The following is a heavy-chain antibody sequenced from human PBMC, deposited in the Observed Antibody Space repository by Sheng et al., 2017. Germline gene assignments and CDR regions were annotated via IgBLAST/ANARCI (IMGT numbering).Heavy chain of an antibody. J-gene: IGHJ3*02. V-gene: IGHV4-34*01. Sequence: QVQLQQWGAGLLKPSETLSLTCAVYGGSFSGYYWSWIRQPPGKGLEWIGEINHSGSTNYNPSLKSRVTISVDTSKNQFSLKLSSVTAADTAVYYCARRSGGYCSSTSCYTHAFDIWGQGTMVTV. CDR1: GGSFSGYY. CDR3: ARRSGGYCSSTSCYTHAFDI. D-gene: IGHD2-2*02. CDR2: INHSGST.